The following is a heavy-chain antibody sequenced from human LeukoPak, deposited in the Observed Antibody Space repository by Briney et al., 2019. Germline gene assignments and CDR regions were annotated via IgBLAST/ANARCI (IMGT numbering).Heavy chain of an antibody. D-gene: IGHD3-10*01. J-gene: IGHJ4*02. CDR2: INPNSGGT. Sequence: ASVKVSCKASGYTFTGYYMHWVRQAPGQGLEWMGWINPNSGGTNYAQKFQGRVTMTRDTSISTAYMELSRLRSDGTAVYYCARDLTYYYGSGSYYLDYWGQGTLVTVSS. CDR1: GYTFTGYY. CDR3: ARDLTYYYGSGSYYLDY. V-gene: IGHV1-2*02.